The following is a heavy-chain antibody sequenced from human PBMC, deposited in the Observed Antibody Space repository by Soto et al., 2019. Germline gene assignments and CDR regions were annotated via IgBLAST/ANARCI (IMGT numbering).Heavy chain of an antibody. CDR2: INHSGST. CDR1: GGSFSGYY. V-gene: IGHV4-34*01. Sequence: SETLSLTCAVYGGSFSGYYWRWIRQPPGKGLEWIGEINHSGSTNYNPSLKSRVTISVDTSKNQFSLKLSSVTAADTAVYYCARVDFWSGSAPHYYLNVRAQGTTVPVSS. D-gene: IGHD3-3*01. J-gene: IGHJ6*03. CDR3: ARVDFWSGSAPHYYLNV.